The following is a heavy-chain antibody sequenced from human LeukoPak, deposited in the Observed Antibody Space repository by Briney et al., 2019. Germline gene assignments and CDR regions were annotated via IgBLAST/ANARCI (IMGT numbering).Heavy chain of an antibody. CDR2: INWNGGST. CDR3: VLYCSTTSCYIDY. J-gene: IGHJ4*02. D-gene: IGHD2-2*02. V-gene: IGHV3-20*04. Sequence: GGSLRLSCAASGFTFYDYGMSWVRQAPGKGLEWVSGINWNGGSTGYADSVKGRFTISRDNAKNSPYLQMNSLRAEDTALYYCVLYCSTTSCYIDYWGQGTLVTVSS. CDR1: GFTFYDYG.